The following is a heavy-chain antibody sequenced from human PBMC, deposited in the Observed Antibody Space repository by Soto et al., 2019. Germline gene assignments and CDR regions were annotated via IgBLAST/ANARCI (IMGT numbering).Heavy chain of an antibody. CDR1: GFTFSSYS. Sequence: GGSLRLSCAASGFTFSSYSMNWVRQAPGKGLEWVSSISSSSSYIYYADSVKGRFTISRDNAKNSLYLQMNSLRAEDTAVYYCARVECSSTSCERIDYYYYYMDVWGKGTTVTVSS. CDR2: ISSSSSYI. CDR3: ARVECSSTSCERIDYYYYYMDV. V-gene: IGHV3-21*01. D-gene: IGHD2-2*01. J-gene: IGHJ6*03.